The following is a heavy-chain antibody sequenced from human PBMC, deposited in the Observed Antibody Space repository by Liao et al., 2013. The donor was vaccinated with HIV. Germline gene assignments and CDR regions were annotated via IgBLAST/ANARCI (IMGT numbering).Heavy chain of an antibody. D-gene: IGHD3-3*01. CDR3: AARITISGVAIPHALDV. V-gene: IGHV4-4*07. Sequence: QVQLQESGPGLVKPSETLSLTCTVSGGSITNNYWSWIRQPAGKGLEWIGRIYTSGSTNYIPSLKSRATISIDTSKNQFSLKLTSVTAADTAVYYCAARITISGVAIPHALDVWGLGTVVAVSS. CDR1: GGSITNNY. CDR2: IYTSGST. J-gene: IGHJ3*01.